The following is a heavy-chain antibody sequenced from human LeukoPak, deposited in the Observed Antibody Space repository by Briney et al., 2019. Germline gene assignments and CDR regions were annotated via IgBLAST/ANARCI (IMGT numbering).Heavy chain of an antibody. D-gene: IGHD3-3*02. V-gene: IGHV4-59*01. J-gene: IGHJ3*02. CDR1: GGSMNNYY. CDR2: IHYTGIT. Sequence: SETLSLTCIVSGGSMNNYYWTWIRQPPGKGLEWIAYIHYTGITNYNPFLRSRVTISLDASKSQFSLKLNSVTAADTVFYYCARILEGSGAAFDIWGQGTMVTVSS. CDR3: ARILEGSGAAFDI.